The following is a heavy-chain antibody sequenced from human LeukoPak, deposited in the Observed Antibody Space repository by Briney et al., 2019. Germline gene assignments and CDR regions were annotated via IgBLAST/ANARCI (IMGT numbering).Heavy chain of an antibody. CDR2: ISYDGSNK. CDR1: GFTFSSYG. CDR3: AKVGRGYSYGYFDY. Sequence: AGGSLRLSCAASGFTFSSYGMHWVSQAPGKGLEWVAVISYDGSNKYYADSVKGRFTISRDNSKNTLYLQMNSLRAEDTAVYYCAKVGRGYSYGYFDYWGQGTLVTVSS. J-gene: IGHJ4*02. V-gene: IGHV3-30*18. D-gene: IGHD5-18*01.